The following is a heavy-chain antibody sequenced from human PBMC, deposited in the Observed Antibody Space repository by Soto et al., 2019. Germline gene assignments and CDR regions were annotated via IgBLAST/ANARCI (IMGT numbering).Heavy chain of an antibody. D-gene: IGHD3-3*02. CDR2: IIPIFGTA. CDR1: GGTFSSYA. J-gene: IGHJ6*02. Sequence: QVQLVQSGAEVKKPGSSVKVSCKASGGTFSSYAISWVRQAPGQGLEWMGGIIPIFGTANYAQKFQGRVTITADESTSKAYMEMSILRTEDTDVYYCARAEIHFWSGKTLKIRDYYYYGMDVWGQGTTVTVSS. V-gene: IGHV1-69*01. CDR3: ARAEIHFWSGKTLKIRDYYYYGMDV.